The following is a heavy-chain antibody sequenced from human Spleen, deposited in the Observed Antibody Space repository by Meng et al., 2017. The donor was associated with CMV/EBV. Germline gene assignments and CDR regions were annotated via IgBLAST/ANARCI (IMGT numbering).Heavy chain of an antibody. CDR3: VRVDAATPTY. CDR2: IXHSGTS. Sequence: QAQLQQWGAGLLKPSETLSLTCAVYGESFSGYYWSWIRQSQGKGLEWIGEIXHSGTSNYNPSLKSRASLSVDTSKNQFSLKLSSVTAADTAVYYCVRVDAATPTYWGQGALVTVSS. V-gene: IGHV4-34*02. CDR1: GESFSGYY. D-gene: IGHD5-18*01. J-gene: IGHJ4*02.